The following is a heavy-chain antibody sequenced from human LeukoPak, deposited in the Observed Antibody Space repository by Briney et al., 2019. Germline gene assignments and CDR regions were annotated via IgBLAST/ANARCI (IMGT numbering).Heavy chain of an antibody. V-gene: IGHV4-4*07. CDR1: GGSISSYY. D-gene: IGHD3-22*01. CDR3: ARGSQGYDSSGYHWFDY. Sequence: PSETLSLTCTVSGGSISSYYWSWIRQPAGKGLEWIGRIYTSGSTNYNPSPKSRVTMSVDTSKNQFSLKLSSVTAADTAVYYCARGSQGYDSSGYHWFDYWGQGTLVTVSS. CDR2: IYTSGST. J-gene: IGHJ4*02.